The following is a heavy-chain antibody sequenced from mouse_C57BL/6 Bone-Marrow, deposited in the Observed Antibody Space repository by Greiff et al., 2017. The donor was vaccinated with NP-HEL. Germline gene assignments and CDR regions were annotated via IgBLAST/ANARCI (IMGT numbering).Heavy chain of an antibody. D-gene: IGHD4-1*02. Sequence: VQLQQSGAELAKPGASVKLSCKASGYTFTSYWMHWVKQRPGQGLEWIGYINPSSGYTKYNQKFKDKATLTADKYSSTAYMQLSSLTYEDSAVYYCARYRASTGTRAMDYRGQGTSVTVSS. CDR1: GYTFTSYW. V-gene: IGHV1-7*01. J-gene: IGHJ4*01. CDR2: INPSSGYT. CDR3: ARYRASTGTRAMDY.